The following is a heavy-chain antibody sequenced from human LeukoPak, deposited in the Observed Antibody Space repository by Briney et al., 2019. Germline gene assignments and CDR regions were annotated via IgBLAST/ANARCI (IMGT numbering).Heavy chain of an antibody. CDR2: ISGSGGST. CDR1: GFTFSSYA. CDR3: AKDQGSGSYYTH. V-gene: IGHV3-23*01. J-gene: IGHJ4*02. D-gene: IGHD1-26*01. Sequence: GGSLRLSCAASGFTFSSYAMSWVRQAPGKGLEWVSAISGSGGSTYYADSVKGRFAISRDNSKNTLYLQMNSLRAEDTAVYYCAKDQGSGSYYTHWGQGTLVTVSS.